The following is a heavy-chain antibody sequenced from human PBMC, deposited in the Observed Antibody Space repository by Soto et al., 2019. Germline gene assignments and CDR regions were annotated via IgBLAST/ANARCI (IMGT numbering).Heavy chain of an antibody. J-gene: IGHJ4*02. CDR3: ASQYFDC. CDR2: IYHSGST. Sequence: SETLSLTCAVSGRSISSGGYSWSWIRQPPGKGLEWIGYIYHSGSTYYNPSLKSRVTISVDRSKNQFSLKLSSVTAADTAVYYGASQYFDCWGQGALVTVSS. CDR1: GRSISSGGYS. V-gene: IGHV4-30-2*01.